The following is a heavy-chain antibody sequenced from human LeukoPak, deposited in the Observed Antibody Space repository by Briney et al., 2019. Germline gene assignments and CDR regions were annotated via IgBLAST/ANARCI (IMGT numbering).Heavy chain of an antibody. J-gene: IGHJ4*02. CDR3: ATYWSRFDY. D-gene: IGHD1-1*01. CDR2: IYYSGTT. V-gene: IGHV4-59*08. CDR1: GGSISSYY. Sequence: PSETLSLTCTVSGGSISSYYWSWIRQPPGKGLEWIGYIYYSGTTNYNPSLKSRVTISVDTSKNQFSLKLSSVTAADTAVYFCATYWSRFDYWGQGTLVTVSS.